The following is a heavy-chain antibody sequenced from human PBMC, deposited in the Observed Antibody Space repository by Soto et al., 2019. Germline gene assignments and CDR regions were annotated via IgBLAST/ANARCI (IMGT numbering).Heavy chain of an antibody. V-gene: IGHV3-48*01. D-gene: IGHD3-9*01. CDR1: GFTFSSYS. CDR3: ARGKYDSLTGPNWFDP. Sequence: PGGALRLSCAASGFTFSSYSMNWVRQAPWKGLEWVSYISSSSSTIYYADSVKGRFTISRDNAKNSLYLQMNSLRAEDTAVYYCARGKYDSLTGPNWFDPWGQGTLVTVSS. CDR2: ISSSSSTI. J-gene: IGHJ5*02.